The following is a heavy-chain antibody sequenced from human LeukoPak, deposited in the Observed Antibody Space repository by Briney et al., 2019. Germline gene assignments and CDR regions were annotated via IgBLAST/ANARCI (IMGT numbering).Heavy chain of an antibody. J-gene: IGHJ3*02. CDR2: ISSNGGST. CDR3: VKETYYYDSNAFDI. CDR1: GFTFSSYA. Sequence: GGSLRLSCSASGFTFSSYAMHWVRQAPGKGLEYVSAISSNGGSTYYADPVKGRFTISRDNSKNTLYLQMSSLRAEDTAVYYCVKETYYYDSNAFDIWGQGTMVTVSS. D-gene: IGHD3-22*01. V-gene: IGHV3-64D*09.